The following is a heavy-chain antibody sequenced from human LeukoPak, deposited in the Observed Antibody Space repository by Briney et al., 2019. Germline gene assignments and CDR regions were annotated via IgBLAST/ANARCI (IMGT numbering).Heavy chain of an antibody. Sequence: SETLSLTCTVSGGSISNNNYYWGWIRQPPGKGLEWVGSIYYSGSTYYNPSLKSRVTISVDTSKNQFSLKLSSVTAADTAVYYCARHAYYYDSSGPQGFYYFDYWGQGTLVTVSS. J-gene: IGHJ4*02. D-gene: IGHD3-22*01. CDR1: GGSISNNNYY. CDR3: ARHAYYYDSSGPQGFYYFDY. CDR2: IYYSGST. V-gene: IGHV4-39*01.